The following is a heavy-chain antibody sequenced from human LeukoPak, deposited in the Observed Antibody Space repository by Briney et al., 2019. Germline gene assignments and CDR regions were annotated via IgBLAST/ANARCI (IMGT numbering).Heavy chain of an antibody. CDR2: IYYSGTT. D-gene: IGHD5-18*01. V-gene: IGHV4-59*01. Sequence: SETLSLTCTVSSGSTSSYYWSWLRQPPGKGLEWIGYIYYSGTTNYNPSLESRVTISVDTSKNQFSLKLSSVTAADTAVYYCATGGYSYGIAYWGQGTLVTVSS. CDR1: SGSTSSYY. CDR3: ATGGYSYGIAY. J-gene: IGHJ4*02.